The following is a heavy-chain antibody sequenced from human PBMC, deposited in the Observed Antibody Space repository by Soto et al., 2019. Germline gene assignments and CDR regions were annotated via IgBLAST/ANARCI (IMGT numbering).Heavy chain of an antibody. CDR3: ARGGDFDWLLSRYYFDY. CDR1: GYTFTSYG. J-gene: IGHJ4*02. CDR2: ISAYNGNT. V-gene: IGHV1-18*01. Sequence: ASVKVSCKASGYTFTSYGISWMRQAPGQGLEWMGWISAYNGNTNYAQKLQGRVTMTTDTSTSTAYMELRSLRSDDTAVYYCARGGDFDWLLSRYYFDYWGQGTLVTVSS. D-gene: IGHD3-9*01.